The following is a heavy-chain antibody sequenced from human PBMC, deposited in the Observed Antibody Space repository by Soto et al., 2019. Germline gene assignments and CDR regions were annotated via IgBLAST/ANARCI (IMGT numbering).Heavy chain of an antibody. Sequence: EVQLLESGGGLVQPGGSLRLSCAASGFTFSSYAMSWVRQAPGKGLEWVSAISGSGGSTYYADSVKGRFTISRDNSKKMVYLQMNTLRAEDTAVYFCSRETSGVTFDYWGQGTLVTVSS. D-gene: IGHD2-15*01. CDR3: SRETSGVTFDY. CDR2: ISGSGGST. CDR1: GFTFSSYA. J-gene: IGHJ4*02. V-gene: IGHV3-23*01.